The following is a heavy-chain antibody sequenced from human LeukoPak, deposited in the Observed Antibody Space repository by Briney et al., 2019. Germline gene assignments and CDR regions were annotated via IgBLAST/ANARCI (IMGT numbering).Heavy chain of an antibody. Sequence: PSETLSLTCAVYGVSFSGYYWSWVRQPPGKGLEWIGEINHSGSTNYNPSLKSRVTISVDTSKNQFSLKLSSVTAADTAVYYCAREVGSSGDYWGQGTLVTVSS. J-gene: IGHJ4*02. CDR3: AREVGSSGDY. CDR2: INHSGST. D-gene: IGHD3-22*01. V-gene: IGHV4-34*01. CDR1: GVSFSGYY.